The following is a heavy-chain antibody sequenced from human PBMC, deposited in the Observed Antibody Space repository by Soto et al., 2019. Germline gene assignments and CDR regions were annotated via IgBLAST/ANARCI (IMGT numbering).Heavy chain of an antibody. CDR2: IIPILGIA. CDR3: ARAEEVGATGGAYYYYYGMDV. CDR1: GGTFSSYT. Sequence: GASVKVSCKASGGTFSSYTISWVRQAPGQGLEWMGRIIPILGIANYAQKFQGRVTITADKSTSTAYMELSSLRSEDTAVYYCARAEEVGATGGAYYYYYGMDVWGQGTTVTVSS. J-gene: IGHJ6*02. V-gene: IGHV1-69*02. D-gene: IGHD1-26*01.